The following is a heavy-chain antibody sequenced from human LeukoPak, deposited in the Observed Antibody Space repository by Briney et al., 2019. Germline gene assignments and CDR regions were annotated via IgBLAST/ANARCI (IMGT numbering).Heavy chain of an antibody. V-gene: IGHV3-48*03. Sequence: GGSLRLSCAASGFTFSSYEMNWVRQAPGKGLEWVSYISSSGSTIYYEDSVKGRFTISRENAKNSLYLQMNSLRAEDTAVYYCASRRAVTFDYWGQGTLVTVSS. J-gene: IGHJ4*02. CDR3: ASRRAVTFDY. D-gene: IGHD6-19*01. CDR2: ISSSGSTI. CDR1: GFTFSSYE.